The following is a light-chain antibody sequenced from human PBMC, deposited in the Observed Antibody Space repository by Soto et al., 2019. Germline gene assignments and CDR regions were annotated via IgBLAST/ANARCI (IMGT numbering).Light chain of an antibody. V-gene: IGLV2-23*01. J-gene: IGLJ3*02. CDR3: CSYAGSSIWV. CDR2: EGS. CDR1: SSDVGSYNL. Sequence: QSALTQPASVSGSPGQSITISCTGTSSDVGSYNLVSWYQQHPGKAPKLMIYEGSKRPSGVSNRFSGSKSGNTASLTISGLQAEDEADYYCCSYAGSSIWVFGGVTNVTVL.